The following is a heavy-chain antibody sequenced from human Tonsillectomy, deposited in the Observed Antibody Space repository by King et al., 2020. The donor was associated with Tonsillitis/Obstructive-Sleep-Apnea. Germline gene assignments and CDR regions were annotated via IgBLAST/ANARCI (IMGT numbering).Heavy chain of an antibody. Sequence: QLQESGPGLVKPSETLSLTCTVSIGSVSSYSYYWGWIRQPPGKGLEWIGSIYYDGTTYYDPSLQSRVTISVDTSKNQFSLKLNSVTAADTAVYYCGRHAHATNYYSYMDVWGKGTTVPVSS. V-gene: IGHV4-39*01. D-gene: IGHD2-2*01. CDR1: IGSVSSYSYY. J-gene: IGHJ6*03. CDR3: GRHAHATNYYSYMDV. CDR2: IYYDGTT.